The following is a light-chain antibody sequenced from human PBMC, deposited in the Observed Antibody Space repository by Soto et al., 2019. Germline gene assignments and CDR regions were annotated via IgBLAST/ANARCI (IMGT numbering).Light chain of an antibody. CDR2: EGT. V-gene: IGLV2-23*01. CDR3: CSHAGTYTLV. Sequence: QSALTQPASVSGSPGQSLTISCTGSSTDVGNSKFVSWYQLHPGQAPKLMIYEGTKRPSGTSNRFSGSYSGNTASLTISGLQTEDEADYYFCSHAGTYTLVFGGGTKLTVL. CDR1: STDVGNSKF. J-gene: IGLJ3*02.